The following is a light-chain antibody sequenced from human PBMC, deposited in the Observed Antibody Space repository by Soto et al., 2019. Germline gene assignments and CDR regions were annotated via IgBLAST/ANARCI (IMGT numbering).Light chain of an antibody. CDR2: DAS. CDR3: QQRSNWPPT. V-gene: IGKV3-11*01. Sequence: EMVLTQSPATLSLSPGERATLSCRASQSVSSYLAWYQQRPGQAPRLLIYDASNRATGIPAKFSGSGSGTDFTLTISTLEPEDFAVYYCQQRSNWPPTFGGGTKVDSK. J-gene: IGKJ4*01. CDR1: QSVSSY.